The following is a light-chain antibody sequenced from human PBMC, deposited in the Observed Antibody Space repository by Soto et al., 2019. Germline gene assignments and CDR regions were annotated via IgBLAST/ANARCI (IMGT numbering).Light chain of an antibody. CDR1: QSVSSN. V-gene: IGKV3-15*01. Sequence: KLMTQSPDTLSVSPVERATLSCRASQSVSSNLAWYQQKPGQAPRLVLYGASTRATGIPARFSGSGSGTEFTLTLSRLKCEDVAVYYRQHYNNWPRTFGQGTKAEIK. J-gene: IGKJ1*01. CDR2: GAS. CDR3: QHYNNWPRT.